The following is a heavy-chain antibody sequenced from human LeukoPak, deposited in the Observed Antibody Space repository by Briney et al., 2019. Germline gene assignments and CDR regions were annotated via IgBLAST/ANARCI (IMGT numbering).Heavy chain of an antibody. V-gene: IGHV4-59*01. J-gene: IGHJ4*02. Sequence: SETLSLTCTVSGGSISSYYWSWIRQPPGKGLEWIGYIYYSGSTNYNPSLKSRVTISVDTSKNQFSLNLNSVTAADTAVYYCARAVITFGAAVAKGFDSWGQGTLVTVSS. CDR3: ARAVITFGAAVAKGFDS. CDR2: IYYSGST. D-gene: IGHD3-16*01. CDR1: GGSISSYY.